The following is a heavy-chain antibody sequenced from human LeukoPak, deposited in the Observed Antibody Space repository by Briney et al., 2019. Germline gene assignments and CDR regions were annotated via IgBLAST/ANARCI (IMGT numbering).Heavy chain of an antibody. CDR3: ARALMVRGVITYYYFVY. CDR2: IYYSGST. CDR1: GGSVSSGSYY. Sequence: SETLSLTCTVSGGSVSSGSYYWSWIRQPPGKGLEWIGYIYYSGSTNYNPSLKSRVTISVDTSKNQFSLKLSSVTAADTAVYYCARALMVRGVITYYYFVYWGQGTLVTVSS. D-gene: IGHD3-10*01. V-gene: IGHV4-61*01. J-gene: IGHJ4*02.